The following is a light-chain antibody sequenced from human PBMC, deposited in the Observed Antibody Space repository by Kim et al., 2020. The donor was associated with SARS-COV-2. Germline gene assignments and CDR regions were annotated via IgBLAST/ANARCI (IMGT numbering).Light chain of an antibody. CDR3: SSYTSSSTWV. CDR2: DVS. CDR1: SSDVGGHNY. V-gene: IGLV2-14*04. J-gene: IGLJ3*02. Sequence: GQSITISCTGTSSDVGGHNYVSWYQQHPGKAPKLMIYDVSKRPSGVSNRCSGSKSGNTASLTISGLQAEDEANYYCSSYTSSSTWVFGGGTQLTVL.